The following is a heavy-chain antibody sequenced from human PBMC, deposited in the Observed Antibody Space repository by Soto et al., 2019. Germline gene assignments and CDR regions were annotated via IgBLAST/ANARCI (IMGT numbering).Heavy chain of an antibody. CDR2: IYPGDSDT. J-gene: IGHJ6*02. D-gene: IGHD2-2*01. V-gene: IGHV5-51*01. CDR3: ARLEDIVVVPAGGMDV. Sequence: GESLKISCKGSGYSFTSYWIGWGRQIAGKGLEWMGIIYPGDSDTRYSPSFQGQVTISADKSISTAYLQWSSLKASDTAMYYCARLEDIVVVPAGGMDVWGQGTTVTVSS. CDR1: GYSFTSYW.